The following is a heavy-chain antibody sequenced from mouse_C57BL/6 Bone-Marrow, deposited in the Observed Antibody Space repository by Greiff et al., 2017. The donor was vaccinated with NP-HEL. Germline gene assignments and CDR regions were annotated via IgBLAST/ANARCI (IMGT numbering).Heavy chain of an antibody. CDR3: ARDYYGSSWVYFDY. J-gene: IGHJ2*01. CDR2: IYPGDGDT. V-gene: IGHV1-82*01. Sequence: VQLQQSGPELVKPGASVKISCKASGYAFSSSWMNWVKQRPGKGLEWIGRIYPGDGDTNYNGKFKGKATLTADKSSSTAYMQLSSLTAEDSAVYFCARDYYGSSWVYFDYWGQGTTLTVSS. D-gene: IGHD1-1*01. CDR1: GYAFSSSW.